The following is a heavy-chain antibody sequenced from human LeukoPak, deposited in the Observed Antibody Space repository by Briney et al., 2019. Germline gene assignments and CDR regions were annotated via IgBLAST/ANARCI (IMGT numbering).Heavy chain of an antibody. CDR3: ASICSGGSCYTRNFDY. D-gene: IGHD2-15*01. J-gene: IGHJ4*02. Sequence: ASVKVSCKASGYTFTGYYMHWVRQAPGQGPEWMGRINPNSGGTNFAQKFQGRVTMTRDTSISTAYMELSRLRSDDTAVYYCASICSGGSCYTRNFDYWGQGTLVTVSS. CDR1: GYTFTGYY. CDR2: INPNSGGT. V-gene: IGHV1-2*06.